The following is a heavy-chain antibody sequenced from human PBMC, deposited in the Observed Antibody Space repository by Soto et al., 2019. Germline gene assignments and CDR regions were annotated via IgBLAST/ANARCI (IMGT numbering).Heavy chain of an antibody. CDR3: ARVERGTATTVVDAFDI. CDR1: GGFVTSGSYY. Sequence: VQLQQWGAGLLKPSETLSLTCAVYGGFVTSGSYYWSWIRQPPGKGLEWIGELSHSGGTHFNPSLKSPVTISVDTSKNQFTLKMRSVTAADTALYYCARVERGTATTVVDAFDIWGPGTMVTVSS. V-gene: IGHV4-34*01. J-gene: IGHJ3*02. D-gene: IGHD1-1*01. CDR2: LSHSGGT.